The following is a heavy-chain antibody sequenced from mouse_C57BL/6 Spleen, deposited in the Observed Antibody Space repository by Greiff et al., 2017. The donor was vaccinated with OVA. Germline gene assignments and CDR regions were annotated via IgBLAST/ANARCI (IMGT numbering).Heavy chain of an antibody. Sequence: VQLQQPGAELVKPGASVKLSCKASGYTFTSYWMQWVKQRPGQGLEWIGEIDPSDSYTNYNQKFKGKATLTVDTSSSTAYMQLSSLTSEDSAVYYCARGSSHYFDYWGQGTTLTVSS. CDR2: IDPSDSYT. CDR1: GYTFTSYW. J-gene: IGHJ2*01. D-gene: IGHD1-1*01. CDR3: ARGSSHYFDY. V-gene: IGHV1-50*01.